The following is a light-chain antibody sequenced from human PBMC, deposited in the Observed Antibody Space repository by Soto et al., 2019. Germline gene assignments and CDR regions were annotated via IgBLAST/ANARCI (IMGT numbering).Light chain of an antibody. V-gene: IGKV1-27*01. J-gene: IGKJ4*01. CDR2: AAS. CDR1: QGISNY. CDR3: QKCGIAPFT. Sequence: DIQMTQSPSSLSASVGDRVTITCRASQGISNYLAWYQQKPGKVPKLLIYAASTLHSGVPSRFSGSGSGTDFTLTISSLQPEDVATYYCQKCGIAPFTFGGGTKVDIK.